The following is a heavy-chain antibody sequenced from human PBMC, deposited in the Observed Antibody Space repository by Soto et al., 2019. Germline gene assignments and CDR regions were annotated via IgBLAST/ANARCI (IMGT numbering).Heavy chain of an antibody. D-gene: IGHD4-17*01. CDR3: AMGPTVTRPMGY. Sequence: ASVKVSCKASGNTFSDSYIHWVRQAPGQGLEWMGIINPGGDTTTYAQKLQGRVTMTRDTSTSTVYMELSSLTSEDTAVYYCAMGPTVTRPMGYWGQGTLVTVSS. J-gene: IGHJ4*02. CDR1: GNTFSDSY. V-gene: IGHV1-46*04. CDR2: INPGGDTT.